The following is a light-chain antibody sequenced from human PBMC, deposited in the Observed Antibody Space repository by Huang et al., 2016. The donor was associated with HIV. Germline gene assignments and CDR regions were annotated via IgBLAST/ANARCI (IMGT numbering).Light chain of an antibody. CDR2: DAS. V-gene: IGKV1-33*01. Sequence: DIQMTQSPSSLSASVGDRVTITCQASQDINNFLNWYQQKPGKAPNLLILDASNLQTGVPSRFSGSGSVTHFTFTITSLQRDDIGTYYCQQYDDVPISFGGGTKV. CDR1: QDINNF. CDR3: QQYDDVPIS. J-gene: IGKJ4*01.